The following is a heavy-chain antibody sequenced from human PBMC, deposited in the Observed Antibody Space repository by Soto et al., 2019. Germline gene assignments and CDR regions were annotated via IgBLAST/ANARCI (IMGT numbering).Heavy chain of an antibody. CDR2: INSDGSST. J-gene: IGHJ4*02. D-gene: IGHD5-12*01. CDR1: GFTLSRFY. V-gene: IGHV3-74*01. CDR3: ARDGPYVSGGPPLDF. Sequence: EVNRVESGGGSVRPGGSLRLSCEVSGFTLSRFYRHWVRQVPGKGPVWVARINSDGSSTNYADSVKGRFSIVRDSAKNTEVLHMNSLRVEDTGIYYCARDGPYVSGGPPLDFRGQGTLVTVSS.